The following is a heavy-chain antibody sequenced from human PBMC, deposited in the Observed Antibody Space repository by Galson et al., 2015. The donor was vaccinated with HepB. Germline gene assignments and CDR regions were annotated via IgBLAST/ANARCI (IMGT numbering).Heavy chain of an antibody. CDR1: GFTFSSYA. V-gene: IGHV3-64D*06. Sequence: SLRLSCAASGFTFSSYAMHWVRQAPGKGLEYVSAISSNGGSTYYADSVKGRFTISRDNSKNTLYLQMSSLRAEDTAVYYCVKWRGGRTSLVIPNWGQGTLVTVSS. J-gene: IGHJ4*02. CDR3: VKWRGGRTSLVIPN. CDR2: ISSNGGST. D-gene: IGHD2-2*01.